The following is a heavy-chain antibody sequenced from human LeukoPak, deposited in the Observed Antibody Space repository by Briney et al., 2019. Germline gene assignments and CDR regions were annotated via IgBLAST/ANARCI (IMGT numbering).Heavy chain of an antibody. CDR2: IYYDGSNQ. D-gene: IGHD6-13*01. V-gene: IGHV3-33*01. CDR1: GLRFRNYG. Sequence: PGRSLRLSCVVSGLRFRNYGMHWVRQAPGKGLEWVAVIYYDGSNQYYADSVKGRFTVSRDNAKNTLYLQMDSLRAEDTAVYYCARGSSSWYESDAHFDYWGQGTLVTVSS. CDR3: ARGSSSWYESDAHFDY. J-gene: IGHJ4*02.